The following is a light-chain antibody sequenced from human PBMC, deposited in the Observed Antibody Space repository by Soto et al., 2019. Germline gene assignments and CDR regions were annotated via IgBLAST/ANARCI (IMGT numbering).Light chain of an antibody. J-gene: IGLJ2*01. CDR2: EVF. CDR3: SSYTTNTAHV. Sequence: QSVLTQPASVSASPGQSISISCTGTSNDIGAFDYVSWYQQHPGKAPKLIIFEVFNRPSGVSTRFSGSKSGSTASLTISGHQAEDEADYFCSSYTTNTAHVFGGGTK. V-gene: IGLV2-14*01. CDR1: SNDIGAFDY.